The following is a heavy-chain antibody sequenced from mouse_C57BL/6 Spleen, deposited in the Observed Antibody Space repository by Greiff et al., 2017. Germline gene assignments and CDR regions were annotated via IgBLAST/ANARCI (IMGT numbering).Heavy chain of an antibody. CDR2: IYPGSGNT. V-gene: IGHV1-76*01. CDR1: GYTFTDYY. D-gene: IGHD2-3*01. J-gene: IGHJ3*01. Sequence: QVQLQQSGAELVRPGASVKLSCKASGYTFTDYYINWVKQRPGQGLEWIARIYPGSGNTYYNEKFKGKATLTAEKSSSTAYMQLSSLTSEDSAVYFCARDDGYYRAWFAYWGQGTLVTVSA. CDR3: ARDDGYYRAWFAY.